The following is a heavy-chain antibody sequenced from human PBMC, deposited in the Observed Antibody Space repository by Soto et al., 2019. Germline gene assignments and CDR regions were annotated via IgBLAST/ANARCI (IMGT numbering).Heavy chain of an antibody. Sequence: GASVKVSCKASGYTFTSYGISWVRQAPGQGLEWMGWINPNSGGTNYAQKFQGWVTMTRDTSISTAYMELSRLRSDDTAVYYCARGCISTSCYRGGFDYWGQGTLVTVSS. D-gene: IGHD2-2*02. V-gene: IGHV1-2*04. CDR1: GYTFTSYG. CDR3: ARGCISTSCYRGGFDY. J-gene: IGHJ4*02. CDR2: INPNSGGT.